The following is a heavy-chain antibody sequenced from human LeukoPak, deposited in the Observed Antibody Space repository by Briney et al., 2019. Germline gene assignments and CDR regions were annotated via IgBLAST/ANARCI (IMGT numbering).Heavy chain of an antibody. CDR2: IKQDGSEK. V-gene: IGHV3-7*01. D-gene: IGHD3-3*01. Sequence: GGSLRLSCAVSGITLSNYGMSWVRQAPGEGLEWVANIKQDGSEKYYVDSVKGRFTISRDNAKNSLYLQMNSLRAEDTAVYYCARDLYDFWSGYYYYYYYYMDVWGKGTTVTVSS. CDR1: GITLSNYG. J-gene: IGHJ6*03. CDR3: ARDLYDFWSGYYYYYYYYMDV.